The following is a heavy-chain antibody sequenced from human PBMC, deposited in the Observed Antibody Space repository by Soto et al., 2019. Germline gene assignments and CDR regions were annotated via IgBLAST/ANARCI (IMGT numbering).Heavy chain of an antibody. J-gene: IGHJ6*02. CDR2: ISSSSSYI. Sequence: EVQLVESGGGLVKPGGSLRLSCAASGFTFSSYSMNWVRQAPGKGLELVSSISSSSSYIYYADSVKCRFTISRDNAKNSLYLQMNSLRAEDTAVYYCAREYVTMVRGVIGEYYYGMDVWGQGTTVTVSS. D-gene: IGHD3-10*01. CDR3: AREYVTMVRGVIGEYYYGMDV. CDR1: GFTFSSYS. V-gene: IGHV3-21*01.